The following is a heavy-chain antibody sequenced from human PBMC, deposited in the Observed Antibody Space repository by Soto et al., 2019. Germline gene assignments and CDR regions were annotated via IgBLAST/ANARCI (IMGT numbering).Heavy chain of an antibody. D-gene: IGHD3-22*01. J-gene: IGHJ4*02. Sequence: SETLSLTCTVSGGSISSGDYYWSWIRQPPGKGLEWIGYIYYSGSTYYNPSLKSRVTISVDTSKNQFSLKLSSVTAADTAVYYCARVYRNYYDIDYWGQGTLVTVSS. CDR2: IYYSGST. CDR3: ARVYRNYYDIDY. V-gene: IGHV4-30-4*01. CDR1: GGSISSGDYY.